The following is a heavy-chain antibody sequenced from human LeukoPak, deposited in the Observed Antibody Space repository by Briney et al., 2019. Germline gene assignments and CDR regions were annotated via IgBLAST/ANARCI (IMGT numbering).Heavy chain of an antibody. CDR1: GASVDTISYY. V-gene: IGHV4-39*01. CDR3: ARSRQRDPYFFDS. CDR2: IYYSGST. D-gene: IGHD1-1*01. Sequence: PSETLSLTCTVSGASVDTISYYWGWIRQSPGKGLEWIGSIYYSGSTYYKSSLKSRVTISVDTSKNQFSLSLSSVTAADTAVYFCARSRQRDPYFFDSWGQGTPVTVSS. J-gene: IGHJ4*02.